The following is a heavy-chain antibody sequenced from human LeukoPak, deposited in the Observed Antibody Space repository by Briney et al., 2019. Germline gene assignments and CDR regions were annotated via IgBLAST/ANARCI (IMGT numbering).Heavy chain of an antibody. CDR3: ARAPSEIGGYYPEYFRH. J-gene: IGHJ1*01. CDR1: GFKFSSYW. CDR2: IKSDGST. V-gene: IGHV3-74*01. D-gene: IGHD3-22*01. Sequence: GGSLRLSCAASGFKFSSYWMHWVRQAPGKGLVWVSRIKSDGSTNYADSVKGRFTISRDNAKNTVSLQMNSLRAEDTGVYYCARAPSEIGGYYPEYFRHWGQGTLVTVSS.